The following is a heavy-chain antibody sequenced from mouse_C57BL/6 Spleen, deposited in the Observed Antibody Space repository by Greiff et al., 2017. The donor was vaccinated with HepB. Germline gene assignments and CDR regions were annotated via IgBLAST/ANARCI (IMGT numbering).Heavy chain of an antibody. CDR1: GYAFTNYL. J-gene: IGHJ1*03. CDR2: INPGSGGT. CDR3: ARHGSYWYFDV. V-gene: IGHV1-54*01. D-gene: IGHD1-1*01. Sequence: QVQLQQSGAELVRPGTSVKVSCKASGYAFTNYLIEWVKQRPGQGLEWIGVINPGSGGTNYNEKFKGKATLTADNSSSTAYMQHSSLTSEDSAVYFCARHGSYWYFDVWGTGTTVTVSS.